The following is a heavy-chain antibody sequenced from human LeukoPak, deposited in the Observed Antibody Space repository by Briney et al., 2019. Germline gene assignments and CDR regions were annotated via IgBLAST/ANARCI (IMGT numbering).Heavy chain of an antibody. V-gene: IGHV4-61*05. D-gene: IGHD1-26*01. CDR2: IYYSGST. CDR3: PIDLGYSTPY. Sequence: SETLSLTCTVSGGSISSSSYYWGWIRQPPGKGLEWIGDIYYSGSTNYNPSLKSRVTISVDTSKNQFSLKLSSVTATAMAVYYRPIDLGYSTPYWGQRTLVTLST. J-gene: IGHJ4*02. CDR1: GGSISSSSYY.